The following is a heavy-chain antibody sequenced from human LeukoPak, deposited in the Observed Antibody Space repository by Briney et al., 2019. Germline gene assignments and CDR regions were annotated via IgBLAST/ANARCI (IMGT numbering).Heavy chain of an antibody. Sequence: PSETLSLTCAVYGVSFSGYYWSWIRQPPGKGLEWIGEINHSGSTNYNPSLKSRVTISVDTSKNQFSLKLSSVTAADTAVYYCARVEGSYQLLYGCLDYWGQGTLVTVSS. CDR1: GVSFSGYY. CDR2: INHSGST. CDR3: ARVEGSYQLLYGCLDY. J-gene: IGHJ4*02. V-gene: IGHV4-34*01. D-gene: IGHD2-2*02.